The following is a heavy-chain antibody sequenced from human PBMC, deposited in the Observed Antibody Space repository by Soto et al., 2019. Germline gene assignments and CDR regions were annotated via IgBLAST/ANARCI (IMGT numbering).Heavy chain of an antibody. D-gene: IGHD6-19*01. V-gene: IGHV1-69*02. Sequence: QVQLVQSGAEVKKPGSSVKVSCKASGGTFSSYTISWVRQAPGQGLEWMGRIIPILGIANYAQKFQGRVTITADKSTSTAYMELSSLRSEDTAVYYCARSSIAVAGTLDYWGQGTLVTVSS. CDR3: ARSSIAVAGTLDY. J-gene: IGHJ4*02. CDR1: GGTFSSYT. CDR2: IIPILGIA.